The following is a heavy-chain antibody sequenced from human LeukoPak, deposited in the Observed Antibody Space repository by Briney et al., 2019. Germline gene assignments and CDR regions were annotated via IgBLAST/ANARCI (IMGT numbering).Heavy chain of an antibody. J-gene: IGHJ6*02. Sequence: GGSLRLSCAASGFTFGSYAMSWVRQAPGKGLEWVSAISGSGGSTYYADSVKGRFTISRDNSKNTLYLQMNSLRAEDTAVYYCAKMGDGSSWYNAELYYYGMDVWGRGTTVTVSS. CDR1: GFTFGSYA. CDR2: ISGSGGST. CDR3: AKMGDGSSWYNAELYYYGMDV. V-gene: IGHV3-23*01. D-gene: IGHD6-13*01.